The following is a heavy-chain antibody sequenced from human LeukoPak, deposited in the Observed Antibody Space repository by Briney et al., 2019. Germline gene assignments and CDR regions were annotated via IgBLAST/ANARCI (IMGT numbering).Heavy chain of an antibody. Sequence: SETLSLTCSVSDDSISSDYRSWIRQPPGKGLEWIGYIYRIGNTDYNPSLKSRVTISLDTSKNQLSLNLTSVTAADTAVYYCAGRGQRYFRDWGQGTLVTVSS. CDR2: IYRIGNT. CDR3: AGRGQRYFRD. V-gene: IGHV4-4*08. CDR1: DDSISSDY. J-gene: IGHJ1*01.